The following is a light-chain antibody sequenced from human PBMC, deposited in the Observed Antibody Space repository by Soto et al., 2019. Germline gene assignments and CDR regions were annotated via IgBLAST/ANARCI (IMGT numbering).Light chain of an antibody. Sequence: LTQSPATLSLSPGERATLSCRASQSVGNYLAWYQQKPGQAPRLLIFDASNRATGIPARFSGSGSDTDFTLTISSLEPEDFAVYYCQQRGNWLFGQGTKVEIK. CDR1: QSVGNY. J-gene: IGKJ2*01. V-gene: IGKV3-11*01. CDR2: DAS. CDR3: QQRGNWL.